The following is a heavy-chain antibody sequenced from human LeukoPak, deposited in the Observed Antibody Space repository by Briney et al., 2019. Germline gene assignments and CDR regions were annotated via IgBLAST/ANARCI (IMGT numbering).Heavy chain of an antibody. V-gene: IGHV3-23*01. D-gene: IGHD1-26*01. Sequence: GGTLRLSCAASGFTFSSYGMSWVRQAPGKGLEWVSAISGSGGSTYYADSVKGRFTISRDNSKNTLYLQMNSLRAEDTAVYYCARRRDSGSLQHFDYWGQGTLVTVSS. J-gene: IGHJ4*02. CDR3: ARRRDSGSLQHFDY. CDR2: ISGSGGST. CDR1: GFTFSSYG.